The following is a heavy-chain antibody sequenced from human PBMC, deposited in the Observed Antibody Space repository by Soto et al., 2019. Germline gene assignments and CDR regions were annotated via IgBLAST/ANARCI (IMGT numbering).Heavy chain of an antibody. CDR1: GFSLSTSGMC. CDR3: ARVLYSRPSYYYDMDV. CDR2: IDWDDDK. V-gene: IGHV2-70*01. J-gene: IGHJ6*02. Sequence: GSGPTLVNPTQSLTLTCTFSGFSLSTSGMCVSWIRQPPATALEWLAHIDWDDDKYYSTSLKTRLTISKDTSKNQVVLTMTNMDPVDTATYYCARVLYSRPSYYYDMDVWGQGTTVTVSS. D-gene: IGHD6-13*01.